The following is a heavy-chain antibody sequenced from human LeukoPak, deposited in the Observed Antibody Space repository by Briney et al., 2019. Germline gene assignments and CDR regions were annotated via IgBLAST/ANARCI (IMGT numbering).Heavy chain of an antibody. CDR3: ARSRTEWFDFDY. J-gene: IGHJ4*02. Sequence: GGSLRLSCAASGFTFSTYGMSWVRQAPGKGLEWVSAISGPGGSTYYADSVKGRFTISRDNSKNTLYVQMNSLRAEDTAVYYCARSRTEWFDFDYWGQGTLVTVSS. CDR1: GFTFSTYG. CDR2: ISGPGGST. D-gene: IGHD3-3*01. V-gene: IGHV3-23*01.